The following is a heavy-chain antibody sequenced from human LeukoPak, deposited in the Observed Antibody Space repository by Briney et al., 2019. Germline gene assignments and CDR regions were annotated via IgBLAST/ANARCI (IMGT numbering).Heavy chain of an antibody. CDR2: VYYSGNT. Sequence: PSETLSLTCTVSGGSISSSGSYWGWVRQPPGKGLEWIGSVYYSGNTYNPSLKSRVTISVDTSKNQFSLNLTSVNAADTAIYYCARVMAARREDLNWFDPWGQGTLVTVSP. CDR1: GGSISSSGSY. V-gene: IGHV4-39*07. D-gene: IGHD6-6*01. CDR3: ARVMAARREDLNWFDP. J-gene: IGHJ5*02.